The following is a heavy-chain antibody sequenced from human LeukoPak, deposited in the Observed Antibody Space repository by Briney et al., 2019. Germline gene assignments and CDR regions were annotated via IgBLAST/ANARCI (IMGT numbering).Heavy chain of an antibody. V-gene: IGHV5-51*01. J-gene: IGHJ5*02. CDR3: ARRFYDCWSGEVWFHP. Sequence: GESLKISCKGSGYSFTSYWIGWVRQMPGKGLEWMGIIYPGDSDTRYSPSFQGQVTISADKSISTAYLQWSSLKASDTAMYYCARRFYDCWSGEVWFHPWGQGTLVTVSS. D-gene: IGHD3-3*01. CDR2: IYPGDSDT. CDR1: GYSFTSYW.